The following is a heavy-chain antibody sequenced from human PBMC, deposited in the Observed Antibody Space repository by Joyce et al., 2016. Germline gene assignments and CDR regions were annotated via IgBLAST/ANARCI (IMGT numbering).Heavy chain of an antibody. CDR2: VKSKRQGGTT. V-gene: IGHV3-15*01. Sequence: EVQLVESGGGLVKPGGSLRLSCAASGFSFRNAWVTWVRQAPGKGMSWVDRVKSKRQGGTTDYAAPVKDRFTISRDDSRDTAYLQMNSLKSEDTGVYFCVTGLCIGTACHWDDAFDVWGQGTMVTVSS. CDR1: GFSFRNAW. D-gene: IGHD2-2*01. J-gene: IGHJ3*01. CDR3: VTGLCIGTACHWDDAFDV.